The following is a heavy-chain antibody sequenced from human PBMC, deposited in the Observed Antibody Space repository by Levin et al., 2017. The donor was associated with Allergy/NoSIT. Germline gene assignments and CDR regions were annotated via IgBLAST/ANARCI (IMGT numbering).Heavy chain of an antibody. V-gene: IGHV3-30-3*01. CDR1: GFTFSSYA. J-gene: IGHJ4*02. Sequence: GGSLRLSCAASGFTFSSYAMHWVRQAPGKGLEWVAVISYDGSNKYYADSVKGRFTISRDNSKNTLYLQMNSLRAEDTAVYYCASPGGPYYGDRPFDYWGQGTLVTVSS. CDR2: ISYDGSNK. D-gene: IGHD4-17*01. CDR3: ASPGGPYYGDRPFDY.